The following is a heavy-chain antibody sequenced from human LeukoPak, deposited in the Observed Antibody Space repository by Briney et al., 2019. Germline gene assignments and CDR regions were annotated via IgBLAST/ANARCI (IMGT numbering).Heavy chain of an antibody. D-gene: IGHD2-2*01. Sequence: GASVMVSCKTSGYTFTGFYLHWVRQAPGHGLEWMGWMNPDSGATNYAQKFQGRVTLARDTSINTGYMELTGLTSDDTAVYYCARRDFADQLDSWGQGSLVIVSS. J-gene: IGHJ4*02. CDR2: MNPDSGAT. CDR3: ARRDFADQLDS. CDR1: GYTFTGFY. V-gene: IGHV1-2*02.